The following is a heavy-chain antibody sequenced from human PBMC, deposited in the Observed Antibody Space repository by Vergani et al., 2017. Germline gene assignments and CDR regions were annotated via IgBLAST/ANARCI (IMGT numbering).Heavy chain of an antibody. D-gene: IGHD1-26*01. CDR3: TSGGLYVGPTQRYSDY. CDR2: IRSKANDYAT. V-gene: IGHV3-73*02. J-gene: IGHJ4*02. Sequence: EELLVQSGGGLVQPGGSLKLSCVASGFTFSGSAIHWVRQSSGKGLEWLGRIRSKANDYATEYSVSVRGSFTISRDDSTYTAYLQMQNLRLDDTAVYYCTSGGLYVGPTQRYSDYWGQGSLVTVSS. CDR1: GFTFSGSA.